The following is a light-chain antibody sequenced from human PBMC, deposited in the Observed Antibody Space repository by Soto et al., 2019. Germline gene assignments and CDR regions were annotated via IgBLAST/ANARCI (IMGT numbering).Light chain of an antibody. Sequence: QSALTQPPSASGSPGQSVAISCTGTSSDVGGYNYVSWYQQHPGKAPKLMIYEVNKRPSGVPDRFSGSKSGNTASLTVSGLQAEDEADYYCSSYALSSHVFRTGTKLPXL. V-gene: IGLV2-8*01. J-gene: IGLJ1*01. CDR2: EVN. CDR3: SSYALSSHV. CDR1: SSDVGGYNY.